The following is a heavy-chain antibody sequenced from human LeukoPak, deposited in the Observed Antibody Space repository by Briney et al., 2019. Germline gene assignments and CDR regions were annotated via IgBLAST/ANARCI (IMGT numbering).Heavy chain of an antibody. J-gene: IGHJ4*02. CDR1: GYTFTGYY. Sequence: ASVKVSCKASGYTFTGYYMHWVRQAPRQGLEWMGWINPNSGGTNYAQKFQGRVTMTRDTSISTAYMELSRLRSDDTAVYYCARDSTGSGRYQLFDYWGQGTLVTVSS. CDR3: ARDSTGSGRYQLFDY. CDR2: INPNSGGT. D-gene: IGHD1-26*01. V-gene: IGHV1-2*02.